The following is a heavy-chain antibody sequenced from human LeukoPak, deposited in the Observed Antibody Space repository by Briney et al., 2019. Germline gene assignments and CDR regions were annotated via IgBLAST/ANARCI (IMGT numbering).Heavy chain of an antibody. CDR2: INPNTGAT. V-gene: IGHV1-2*02. D-gene: IGHD2-8*02. CDR1: GYTFTDKI. Sequence: ASVRLSCNTSGYTFTDKIIHWVRQAPGPGLELVGWINPNTGATRYSQKSQSSVTMNSDSSSSSVYMELNRLTHNDAANFYCARGLGSYVWWGWFDPWGPRSLLIVSS. CDR3: ARGLGSYVWWGWFDP. J-gene: IGHJ5*02.